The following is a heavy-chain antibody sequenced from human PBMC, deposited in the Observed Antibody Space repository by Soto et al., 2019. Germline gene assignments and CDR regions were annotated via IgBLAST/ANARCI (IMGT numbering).Heavy chain of an antibody. CDR1: GGSVSSGDHY. D-gene: IGHD3-22*01. J-gene: IGHJ3*02. V-gene: IGHV4-61*08. CDR2: FYYTGST. CDR3: AGLYYYDSSGYDDAFDI. Sequence: QVQLQESGPGLVKPSETLSLTCTVSGGSVSSGDHYWSWIRQPPGKGLEWIGYFYYTGSTNYNPSLKSRVTISVDTSKNQFSLKLSSVTAADTAVYYCAGLYYYDSSGYDDAFDIWGQGTMVTVSS.